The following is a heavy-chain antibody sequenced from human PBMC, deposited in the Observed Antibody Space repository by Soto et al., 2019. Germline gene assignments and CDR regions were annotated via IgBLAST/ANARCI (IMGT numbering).Heavy chain of an antibody. D-gene: IGHD6-19*01. Sequence: GGSLRLSCAASGFTFSSYSMNWVRQAPGKGLEWVSSISSSSSYIYYADSVKGRFTISRDNAKNSLYLQMNSLRAEDTAVYYCAKDLDAGSGWYYYGMDVWGQGTTVTVSS. CDR3: AKDLDAGSGWYYYGMDV. J-gene: IGHJ6*02. CDR1: GFTFSSYS. V-gene: IGHV3-21*01. CDR2: ISSSSSYI.